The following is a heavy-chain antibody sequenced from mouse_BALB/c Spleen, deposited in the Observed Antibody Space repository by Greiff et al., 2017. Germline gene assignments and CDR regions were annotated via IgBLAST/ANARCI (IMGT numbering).Heavy chain of an antibody. CDR2: IDPENGDT. CDR1: GFNIKDYY. CDR3: NAWGYAMDY. Sequence: EVQRVESGAELVRSGASVKLSCTASGFNIKDYYMHWVKQRPEQGLEWIGWIDPENGDTEYAPKFQGKATMTADTSSNTAYLQLSSLTSEDTAVYYCNAWGYAMDYWGQGTSVTVSS. J-gene: IGHJ4*01. V-gene: IGHV14-4*02.